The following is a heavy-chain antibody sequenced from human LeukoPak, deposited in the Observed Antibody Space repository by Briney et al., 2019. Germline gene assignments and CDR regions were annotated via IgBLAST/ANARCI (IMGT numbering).Heavy chain of an antibody. V-gene: IGHV3-23*01. CDR1: GFTFSSYA. CDR3: AKDHFLTAVVRYAEYFQY. J-gene: IGHJ1*01. CDR2: ISGCGGST. D-gene: IGHD6-19*01. Sequence: PGGSLRLSCAASGFTFSSYAMSWVRQAPGKGLEWVSAISGCGGSTYYADSVKGRFTISRDNSKNPRYLQMNSLRAEDTAVYYCAKDHFLTAVVRYAEYFQYWGQGTLVTVSS.